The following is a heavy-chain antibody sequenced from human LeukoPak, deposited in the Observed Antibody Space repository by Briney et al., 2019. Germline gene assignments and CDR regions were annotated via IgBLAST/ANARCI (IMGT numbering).Heavy chain of an antibody. J-gene: IGHJ4*02. V-gene: IGHV4-39*01. CDR2: MYYSENT. D-gene: IGHD6-19*01. CDR1: GDSIGGKTYS. Sequence: SETLSLTCTVSGDSIGGKTYSWGWVRQPPGKGLEWIGYMYYSENTYYNPSLKSRVTISADTSRIQFSLKLSSVTAADTAVYYCVRYRSGSNRFDYWGQGTLVTVSS. CDR3: VRYRSGSNRFDY.